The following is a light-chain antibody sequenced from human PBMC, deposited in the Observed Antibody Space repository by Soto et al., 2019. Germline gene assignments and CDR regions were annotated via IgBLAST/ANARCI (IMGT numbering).Light chain of an antibody. CDR1: QSVSRN. Sequence: EIVMTQSPATLSVSPGERATLSCRASQSVSRNLAWYQQKPGQAPRLLIYGASTRATGIPARFSGSRSGTEFTLPISSLQSEVFAVYCWQHYINWSRTFGPPTQVEIK. CDR2: GAS. J-gene: IGKJ1*01. V-gene: IGKV3-15*01. CDR3: QHYINWSRT.